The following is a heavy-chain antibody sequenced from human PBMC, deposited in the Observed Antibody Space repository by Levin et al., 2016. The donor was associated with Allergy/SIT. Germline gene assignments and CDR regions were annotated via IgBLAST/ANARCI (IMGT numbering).Heavy chain of an antibody. J-gene: IGHJ6*02. CDR2: ISYDGSNK. D-gene: IGHD2-2*01. Sequence: GESLKISCAASGFTFSSYGMHWVRQAPGKGLEWVAVISYDGSNKYYADSVKGRFTISRDNSKNTLYLQMNSLRAEDTAVYYCAKRSTSDLSEDYYYGMDVWGQGTTVTVSS. CDR1: GFTFSSYG. CDR3: AKRSTSDLSEDYYYGMDV. V-gene: IGHV3-30*18.